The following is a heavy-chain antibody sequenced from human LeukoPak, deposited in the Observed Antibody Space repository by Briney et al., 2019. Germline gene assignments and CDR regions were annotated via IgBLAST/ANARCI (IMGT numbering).Heavy chain of an antibody. CDR2: ISSYNGKA. J-gene: IGHJ4*02. CDR3: ARESGSSSRSFDY. CDR1: GYTFTMNG. D-gene: IGHD6-6*01. Sequence: GASVKVSCKASGYTFTMNGISWVRQAPGQGLEWMGWISSYNGKANYAQRLQGRVTMTTDTSTSTAYMELRSLRSDDTAVYYCARESGSSSRSFDYWGQGTLVTVSS. V-gene: IGHV1-18*01.